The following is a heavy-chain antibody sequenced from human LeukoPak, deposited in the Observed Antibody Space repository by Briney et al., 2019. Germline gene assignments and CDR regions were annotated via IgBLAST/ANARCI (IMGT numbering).Heavy chain of an antibody. CDR2: TNADGSST. D-gene: IGHD3-10*01. CDR3: ARVARGTYFDY. V-gene: IGHV3-74*01. Sequence: PGGSLRLSCAASGFTFSSYWTHWVRQAPGKGLVWVSRTNADGSSTIYADSVKGRFTISRDNAKNTLYLHVNSLRAEDTAVYYCARVARGTYFDYWGQGTLVTVSS. J-gene: IGHJ4*02. CDR1: GFTFSSYW.